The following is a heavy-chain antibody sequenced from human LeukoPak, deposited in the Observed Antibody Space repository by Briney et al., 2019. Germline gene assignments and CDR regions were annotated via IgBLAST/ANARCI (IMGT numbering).Heavy chain of an antibody. D-gene: IGHD1-26*01. CDR1: GFTFSIYA. V-gene: IGHV3-23*01. CDR3: AKDLGIRSGSYGIDY. Sequence: GGSLRLSCAGSGFTFSIYAMHWVRQAPGKGLEWVSTITATTRSTSYADSVKGRFTISRDNSKRTLYLQMNSLRVEDTAMYYCAKDLGIRSGSYGIDYWGQGTLVTVSS. J-gene: IGHJ4*02. CDR2: ITATTRST.